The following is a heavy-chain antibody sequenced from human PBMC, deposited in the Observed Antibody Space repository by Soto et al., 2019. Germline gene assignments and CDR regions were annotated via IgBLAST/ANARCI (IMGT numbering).Heavy chain of an antibody. Sequence: QVQLVESGGGVVQPGRSLRLSCAASGFTFSSYAMHWVRQAPGKGLEWVAVISYDGSNKYYADSVKGRFTISRDNSKNTLYLQMNSLRAEDTAVYYCARDRYSSGWYTLYYFDYWGQGTLVTVSS. CDR1: GFTFSSYA. D-gene: IGHD6-19*01. CDR3: ARDRYSSGWYTLYYFDY. V-gene: IGHV3-30-3*01. J-gene: IGHJ4*02. CDR2: ISYDGSNK.